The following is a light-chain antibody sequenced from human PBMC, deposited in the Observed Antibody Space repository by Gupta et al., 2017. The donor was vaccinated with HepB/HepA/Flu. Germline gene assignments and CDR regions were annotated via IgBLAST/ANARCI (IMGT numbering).Light chain of an antibody. V-gene: IGKV3-20*01. CDR2: DAS. CDR1: QSVGTY. Sequence: EIVLTQSPGTLSLSPGERATLSCRASQSVGTYLAWYQQKPGQAPRLLIFDASRRITGIPDRFIGSGSGTDFTLTISRLEPEDFAVYYCQQYGRSLFFGPGTKLHIK. CDR3: QQYGRSLF. J-gene: IGKJ3*01.